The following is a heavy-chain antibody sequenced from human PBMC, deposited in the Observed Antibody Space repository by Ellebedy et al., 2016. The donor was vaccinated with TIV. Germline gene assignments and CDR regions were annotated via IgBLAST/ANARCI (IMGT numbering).Heavy chain of an antibody. J-gene: IGHJ4*02. CDR2: IKQDGSEK. V-gene: IGHV3-7*01. CDR3: VRALRDTVMIDY. Sequence: GGSLRLSCAASGFTFSSYWMSWVRQAPAKGLEWVASIKQDGSEKYYVDSVKGRFTISRDNAKNSLYLQMNTLRTEDTAVYYCVRALRDTVMIDYWGQGTRVTVSS. D-gene: IGHD5-18*01. CDR1: GFTFSSYW.